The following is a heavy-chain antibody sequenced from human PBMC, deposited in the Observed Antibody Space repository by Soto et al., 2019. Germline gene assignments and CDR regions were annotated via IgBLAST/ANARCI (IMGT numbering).Heavy chain of an antibody. D-gene: IGHD3-22*01. CDR2: ISAYNGNT. CDR1: GYTFTSYG. J-gene: IGHJ4*01. Sequence: ASVKVSCKASGYTFTSYGISWVRQAPGQGLEWMGWISAYNGNTNYAQKLQGRVTMTTDTSTSTAYMELRSLRSDDTAVYYCARGLLKYYYDSSGYYLTPKEHFDYWG. V-gene: IGHV1-18*01. CDR3: ARGLLKYYYDSSGYYLTPKEHFDY.